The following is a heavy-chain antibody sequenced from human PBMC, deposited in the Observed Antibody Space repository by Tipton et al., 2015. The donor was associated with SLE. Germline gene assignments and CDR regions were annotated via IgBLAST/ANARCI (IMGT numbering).Heavy chain of an antibody. CDR3: ARGGASVLIRNCYFDY. CDR2: IYHTGST. V-gene: IGHV4-31*03. Sequence: TLSLTCTVSGGSISRIGYYWSWIRQHPGKGLEWIGYIYHTGSTYYNPSLKSRVSISVDTSKNQFFLNLHSVTAADTAVYYCARGGASVLIRNCYFDYWGQGSLVTVSS. J-gene: IGHJ4*01. D-gene: IGHD2-8*01. CDR1: GGSISRIGYY.